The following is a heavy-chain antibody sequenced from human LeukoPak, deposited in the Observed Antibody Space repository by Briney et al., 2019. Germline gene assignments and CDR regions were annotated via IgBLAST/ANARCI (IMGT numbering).Heavy chain of an antibody. D-gene: IGHD3-10*01. CDR1: GFTFSSYS. Sequence: GGSLRLSCAASGFTFSSYSMNWVRQAPGKGLERVSSISSSSSYIYYADSVKGRFTISRDNAKNSLYLQMNSLRAEDTAVYYCARISGITMVRGVTADYWGQGTLVTVSS. J-gene: IGHJ4*02. CDR3: ARISGITMVRGVTADY. CDR2: ISSSSSYI. V-gene: IGHV3-21*01.